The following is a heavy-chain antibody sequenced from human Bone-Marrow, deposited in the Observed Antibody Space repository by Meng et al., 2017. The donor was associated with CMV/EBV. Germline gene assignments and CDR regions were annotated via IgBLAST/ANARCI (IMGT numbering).Heavy chain of an antibody. D-gene: IGHD2-2*02. CDR1: GYTFTSYD. CDR2: IIPILGIA. CDR3: ARECSSTSCYTGRQDAEYFQH. J-gene: IGHJ1*01. V-gene: IGHV1-69*10. Sequence: SVKVSCKASGYTFTSYDINWVRQATGQGLEWMGGIIPILGIANYAQKFQGRVTITADKSTSTAYMELSSLRSEDTAVYYCARECSSTSCYTGRQDAEYFQHWGQGTLVTVSS.